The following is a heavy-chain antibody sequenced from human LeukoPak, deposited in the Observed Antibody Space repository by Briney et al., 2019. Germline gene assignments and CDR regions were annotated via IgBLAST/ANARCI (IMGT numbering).Heavy chain of an antibody. CDR1: GFTFNTYG. CDR2: ISYDGSNK. V-gene: IGHV3-30*18. D-gene: IGHD4-17*01. J-gene: IGHJ6*02. Sequence: AGTLTLTCAASGFTFNTYGMHWARQAPGKGLEWVAVISYDGSNKYYADSVKGRFTISRDNSKNTLYLHMNSVRAEGTAVYYWAKEAGEYGDYGLYYDYGIDVWGQGTTVTVS. CDR3: AKEAGEYGDYGLYYDYGIDV.